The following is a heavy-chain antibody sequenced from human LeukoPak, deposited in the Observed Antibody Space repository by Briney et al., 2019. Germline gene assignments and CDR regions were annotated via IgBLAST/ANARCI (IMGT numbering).Heavy chain of an antibody. CDR2: IYYSGST. J-gene: IGHJ5*02. Sequence: SETLSPTCTVSGGSISSSSYYWGWIRQPPGKGLEWIGSIYYSGSTYYNPSLKSRVTISVDTSKNQFSLKLSSVTAADTAVYYCARDVRIQGYCSGGSCPNWFDPWGQGTLVTVSS. D-gene: IGHD2-15*01. CDR1: GGSISSSSYY. CDR3: ARDVRIQGYCSGGSCPNWFDP. V-gene: IGHV4-39*07.